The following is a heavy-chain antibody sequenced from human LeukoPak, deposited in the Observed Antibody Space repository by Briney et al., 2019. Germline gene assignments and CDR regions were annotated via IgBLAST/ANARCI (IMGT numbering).Heavy chain of an antibody. V-gene: IGHV4-59*01. Sequence: SETLSLTCTVSGASISSYYWSWIRQPPGKGLEWIGYIYYSGSTNYNPSLKSRVTISVDTSKNQFSLKLSSVTAADTAVYYCARGGQLWQYFDYWGQGTLVTVSS. CDR3: ARGGQLWQYFDY. CDR2: IYYSGST. CDR1: GASISSYY. J-gene: IGHJ4*02. D-gene: IGHD5-18*01.